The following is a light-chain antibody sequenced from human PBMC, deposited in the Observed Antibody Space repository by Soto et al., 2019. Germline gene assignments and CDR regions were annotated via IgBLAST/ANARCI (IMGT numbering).Light chain of an antibody. CDR1: QSVSGY. J-gene: IGKJ2*01. CDR2: DTS. Sequence: ELVLTQSAATLSLSPGERATLSCRASQSVSGYSAWYQQKPGQAPRLLIYDTSNRATGIPARFSGSGSGTEFTLTISGLEPVDFAVYYCQQRSNWQYTFGLGTRLEIK. CDR3: QQRSNWQYT. V-gene: IGKV3-11*01.